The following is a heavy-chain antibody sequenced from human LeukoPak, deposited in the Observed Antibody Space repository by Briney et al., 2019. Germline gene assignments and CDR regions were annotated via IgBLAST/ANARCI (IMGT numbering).Heavy chain of an antibody. Sequence: SETLSLTCTVSGGSISSYYWGWIRQPAGKGLEWIGRIYTSGSTNYNLSLKSRVTMSVDTSKNQFSLKLTSVTAADTAVYYCATRGDYSDTSGNSYDALDIWGQGTMVTVSS. CDR3: ATRGDYSDTSGNSYDALDI. J-gene: IGHJ3*02. D-gene: IGHD3-22*01. CDR2: IYTSGST. V-gene: IGHV4-4*07. CDR1: GGSISSYY.